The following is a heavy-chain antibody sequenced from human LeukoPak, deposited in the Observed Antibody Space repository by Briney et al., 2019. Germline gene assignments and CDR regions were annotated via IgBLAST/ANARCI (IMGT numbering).Heavy chain of an antibody. CDR2: IGDSGGST. D-gene: IGHD5-12*01. CDR1: GFTFSNYG. J-gene: IGHJ4*02. CDR3: AKDNGGRSGSSGYAFFDY. V-gene: IGHV3-43*02. Sequence: GGSLRLSCAASGFTFSNYGMSWVRQAPGKGLEWVSGIGDSGGSTYYADSVKGRFTISRDNSQNSLYLQLSSLRTEDTALYYCAKDNGGRSGSSGYAFFDYWGQGTLVTVSS.